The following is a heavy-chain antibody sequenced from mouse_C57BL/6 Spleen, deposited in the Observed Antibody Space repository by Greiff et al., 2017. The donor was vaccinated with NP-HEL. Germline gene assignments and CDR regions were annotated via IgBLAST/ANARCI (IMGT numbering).Heavy chain of an antibody. D-gene: IGHD2-4*01. J-gene: IGHJ4*01. CDR3: ARQGYDYPYAMDY. V-gene: IGHV2-9-1*01. CDR1: GFSLTSYA. CDR2: IWTGGGT. Sequence: QVQLQQSGPGLVAPSQRLSITCTVSGFSLTSYAISWVRQPPGKGLEWLGVIWTGGGTHYTSALTSRLSISKDNTKSQVVVKMKSLQTEDTARYYCARQGYDYPYAMDYWGQGTAVTVSS.